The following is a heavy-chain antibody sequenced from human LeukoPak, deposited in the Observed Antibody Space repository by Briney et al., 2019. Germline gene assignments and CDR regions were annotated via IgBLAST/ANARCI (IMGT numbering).Heavy chain of an antibody. V-gene: IGHV4-34*01. D-gene: IGHD4-17*01. CDR3: ARGQDYGDYSAPACWFDP. CDR1: GGSFSGYY. Sequence: SETLSLTCAVYGGSFSGYYWSWIRQPPGKGLEWIGEINHSGSTNYNPSLKSRVTISVDTSKNQFSLKLSSVTAADTAVYYCARGQDYGDYSAPACWFDPWGQGTLVTVSS. J-gene: IGHJ5*02. CDR2: INHSGST.